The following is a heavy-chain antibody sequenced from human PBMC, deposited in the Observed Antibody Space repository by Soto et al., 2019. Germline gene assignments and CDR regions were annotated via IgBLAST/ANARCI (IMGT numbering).Heavy chain of an antibody. CDR1: VYSFTRYC. CDR3: ARPQTGYYGMDV. Sequence: VESLKISCEVCVYSFTRYCIVWVLQMPGKGLEWMGIIYPGDSDTRYSPSFQGQVTISADKSISTAYLQWSSLKASDTAMYYCARPQTGYYGMDVWGQGTPVTVSS. CDR2: IYPGDSDT. V-gene: IGHV5-51*01. J-gene: IGHJ6*01. D-gene: IGHD3-9*01.